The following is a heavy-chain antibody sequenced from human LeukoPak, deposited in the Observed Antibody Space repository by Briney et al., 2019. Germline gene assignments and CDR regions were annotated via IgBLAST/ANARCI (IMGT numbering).Heavy chain of an antibody. Sequence: ASVKVSCKASGYTSTSYDINWVRQATGQGLEWMGWTNPNSGNTGYAQKFQGRVTMTRNTSISTAYMELSSLRSEDTAVYYCARGSGPEEWGLWYYYYYMDVWGKGTTVTVSS. J-gene: IGHJ6*03. V-gene: IGHV1-8*01. CDR3: ARGSGPEEWGLWYYYYYMDV. D-gene: IGHD1-26*01. CDR2: TNPNSGNT. CDR1: GYTSTSYD.